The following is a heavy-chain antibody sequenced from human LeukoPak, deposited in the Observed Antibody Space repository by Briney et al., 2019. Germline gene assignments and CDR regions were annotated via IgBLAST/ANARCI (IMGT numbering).Heavy chain of an antibody. CDR2: ISAYNGNT. J-gene: IGHJ6*02. Sequence: ASVTVSFKASGYTFTSYGISWVRQAPGQGLEWMGWISAYNGNTNYAQKLQGRVTMTTDTSTSTAYMELRSLRSDDTAVYYCARDLYCSSTSCPQEIYYYYGMDVWGQGTTVTVSS. D-gene: IGHD2-2*01. CDR1: GYTFTSYG. CDR3: ARDLYCSSTSCPQEIYYYYGMDV. V-gene: IGHV1-18*01.